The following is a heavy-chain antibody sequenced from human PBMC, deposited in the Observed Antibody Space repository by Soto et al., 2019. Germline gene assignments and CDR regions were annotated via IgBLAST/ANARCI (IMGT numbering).Heavy chain of an antibody. V-gene: IGHV1-18*04. J-gene: IGHJ6*02. CDR3: ARDGLTGTTKQAFYYYYGMDV. D-gene: IGHD1-7*01. CDR1: GYTFTSYG. CDR2: ISAYNGNT. Sequence: ASVKVSCKASGYTFTSYGISWVLQAPGQGLEWMGWISAYNGNTNYAQKLQGRVTMTTDTSTSTAYMELRSLRPDDTAVYYCARDGLTGTTKQAFYYYYGMDVWGQGTTVTVSS.